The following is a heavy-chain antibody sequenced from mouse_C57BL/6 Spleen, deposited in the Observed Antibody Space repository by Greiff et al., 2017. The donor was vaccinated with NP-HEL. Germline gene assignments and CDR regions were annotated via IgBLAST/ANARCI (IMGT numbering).Heavy chain of an antibody. CDR1: GYTFTDYN. D-gene: IGHD1-1*01. Sequence: EVQLQQSGPELVKPGASVKMSCKASGYTFTDYNMHWVKQSHGKSLEWIGYINPNNGGTSYNQKFKGKATLTVNKSSSTAYMELRSLTSEDSAVYYCAIGITTVVDYWGQGTTLTVSS. CDR2: INPNNGGT. CDR3: AIGITTVVDY. V-gene: IGHV1-22*01. J-gene: IGHJ2*01.